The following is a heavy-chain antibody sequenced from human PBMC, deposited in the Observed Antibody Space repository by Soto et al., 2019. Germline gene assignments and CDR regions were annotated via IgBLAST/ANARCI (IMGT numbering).Heavy chain of an antibody. V-gene: IGHV3-23*01. D-gene: IGHD1-26*01. CDR3: AKGGSFVH. J-gene: IGHJ5*02. CDR2: TIGSGTGT. CDR1: GFTFSSQA. Sequence: ELQLLESGGGLAQPGWSLRLSCVASGFTFSSQAMVWVRQAPGNGLEWVSSTIGSGTGTYYADSVKGRVTISRVNSKNTLYLQMNSLRAEDTALYSCAKGGSFVHCGQGTLVTFAS.